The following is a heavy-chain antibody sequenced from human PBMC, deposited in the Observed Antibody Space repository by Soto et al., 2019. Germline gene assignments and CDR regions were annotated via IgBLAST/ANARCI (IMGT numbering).Heavy chain of an antibody. CDR1: GGSFSGYY. V-gene: IGHV4-34*01. CDR3: ARGLTYYDYVWGSYRPGFPYYFDY. CDR2: INHSGST. D-gene: IGHD3-16*02. Sequence: SETLSLTCAVYGGSFSGYYWSWIRQPPGKGLEWIGEINHSGSTNYNPSLKSRVTISVDTSKNQFSLKLSSVTAADTAVYYCARGLTYYDYVWGSYRPGFPYYFDYWGQGTLVTVSS. J-gene: IGHJ4*02.